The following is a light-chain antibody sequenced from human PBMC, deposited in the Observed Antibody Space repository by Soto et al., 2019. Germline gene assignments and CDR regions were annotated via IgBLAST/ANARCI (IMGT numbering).Light chain of an antibody. J-gene: IGLJ2*01. V-gene: IGLV1-44*01. CDR2: SNN. CDR1: SSNIGSNT. CDR3: AAWDDSLNGPV. Sequence: QSVLTQPPSASGTPGQRVTISCSGSSSNIGSNTVNWYQQLPGTAPKLLIYSNNQRPSGVPDRFSGSKSGRGASLAISGLQSEDEADYCCAAWDDSLNGPVFGGGTKVTVL.